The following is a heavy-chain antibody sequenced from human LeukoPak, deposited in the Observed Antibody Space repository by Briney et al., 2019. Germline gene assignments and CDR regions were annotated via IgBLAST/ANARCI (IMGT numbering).Heavy chain of an antibody. CDR1: GGSISSYY. J-gene: IGHJ3*02. CDR2: IYYSGST. CDR3: ASNREDAFDI. Sequence: PSETLSLTCTVSGGSISSYYWSWIRQPPGKGLEWIGYIYYSGSTNYNPSLKSRVTISVDTSKNQFSLRLSSVTAADTAVYYCASNREDAFDIWGQGTMVTVSS. V-gene: IGHV4-59*01.